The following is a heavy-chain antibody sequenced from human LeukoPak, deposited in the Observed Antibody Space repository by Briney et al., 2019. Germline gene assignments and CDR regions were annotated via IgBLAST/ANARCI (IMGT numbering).Heavy chain of an antibody. V-gene: IGHV3-73*01. CDR1: RFTFSGSA. CDR3: TTPYYDFWSGYQYYNFDY. J-gene: IGHJ4*02. CDR2: IRSKANSYAT. Sequence: GGSLRLSCAASRFTFSGSAMHWVRQASGKGLEWVGRIRSKANSYATAYAASVKGRFTISRDDSKNTAYLQMNSLKTEDMAVYYCTTPYYDFWSGYQYYNFDYWGQGTLVTVSS. D-gene: IGHD3-3*01.